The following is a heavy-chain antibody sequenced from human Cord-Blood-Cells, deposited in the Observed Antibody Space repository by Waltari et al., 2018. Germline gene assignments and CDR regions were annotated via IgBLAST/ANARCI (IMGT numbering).Heavy chain of an antibody. CDR2: IKSKTDGGTT. V-gene: IGHV3-15*01. CDR3: TVWFRELGY. D-gene: IGHD3-10*01. Sequence: EVQLVESGGGLVKPGGSLRLSCAASGFTFSNAWMSWVRQAPGKGLEWGGRIKSKTDGGTTDYAAPVKGRFTISRDDSKNTLYLQMNSLKTEDTAVYYCTVWFRELGYWGQGTLVTVSS. CDR1: GFTFSNAW. J-gene: IGHJ4*02.